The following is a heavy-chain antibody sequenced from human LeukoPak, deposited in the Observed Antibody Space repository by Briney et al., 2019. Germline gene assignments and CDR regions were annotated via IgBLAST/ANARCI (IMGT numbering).Heavy chain of an antibody. V-gene: IGHV4-39*07. Sequence: PSETLSLTCTASGVSISSSNSYWGWIRQPPGKGLEWIGSIYYSGNTYYNASLKSQVSISIDTSKNQFSLRLTSVTAADTAVYYCARGIAAAGWFDPWGQGTLVTVSS. CDR1: GVSISSSNSY. CDR2: IYYSGNT. CDR3: ARGIAAAGWFDP. J-gene: IGHJ5*02. D-gene: IGHD6-13*01.